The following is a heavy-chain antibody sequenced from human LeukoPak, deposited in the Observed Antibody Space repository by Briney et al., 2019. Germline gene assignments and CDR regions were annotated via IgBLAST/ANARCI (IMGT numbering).Heavy chain of an antibody. CDR2: ISNDGRKT. CDR1: GFSFNTYS. V-gene: IGHV3-30*04. CDR3: ARAEYRSGGWCFLIQF. D-gene: IGHD2-15*01. J-gene: IGHJ4*01. Sequence: RSLRLSCAASGFSFNTYSMHWVRQAPGKGPEWEAIISNDGRKTFYADSVKGRFTISRDNSKSTLFLQMNSLRAEDTAVYYCARAEYRSGGWCFLIQFWGHGTHVTVSA.